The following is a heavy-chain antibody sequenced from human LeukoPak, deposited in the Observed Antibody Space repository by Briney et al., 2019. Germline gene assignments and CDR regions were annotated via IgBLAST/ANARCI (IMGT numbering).Heavy chain of an antibody. CDR1: GGSFSGYY. CDR2: INHSGST. D-gene: IGHD2-2*01. CDR3: ARAGVVVPATNWFDP. Sequence: PSETLSLTCAVYGGSFSGYYWSWIRQPPEKGLAWIGEINHSGSTNYNPSLKSRVTISVDTSKNQFSLKLSSVTAADTAVYYCARAGVVVPATNWFDPWGQGTLVTVSS. J-gene: IGHJ5*02. V-gene: IGHV4-34*01.